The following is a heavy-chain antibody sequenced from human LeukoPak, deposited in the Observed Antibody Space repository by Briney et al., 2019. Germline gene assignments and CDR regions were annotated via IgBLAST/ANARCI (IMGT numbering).Heavy chain of an antibody. V-gene: IGHV1-18*01. J-gene: IGHJ4*02. CDR1: GYTFTSYG. D-gene: IGHD2-2*01. Sequence: ASVKVSCKASGYTFTSYGISWVRQAPGQGLEWMGWISAYNGDTNYAQKLQGRVTMTTDTSTSTAYMELRSLRSDDTAVYYCATQGGYCSSTSCWGYGSDVYYFDYWGQGTLVTVSS. CDR3: ATQGGYCSSTSCWGYGSDVYYFDY. CDR2: ISAYNGDT.